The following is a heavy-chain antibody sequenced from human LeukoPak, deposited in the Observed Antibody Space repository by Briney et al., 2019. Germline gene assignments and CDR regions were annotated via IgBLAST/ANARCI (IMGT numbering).Heavy chain of an antibody. D-gene: IGHD3-22*01. V-gene: IGHV3-23*01. CDR3: AKSSYYDSSGYYREYYFDY. CDR2: ISISGDTT. CDR1: GFTFSSHA. Sequence: PGGSLRLSCGASGFTFSSHAMTWVRQAPGKGLEWVSAISISGDTTYYADAVKGRFTISRDNSKNTLYLQMSSLRAGDTAVYYCAKSSYYDSSGYYREYYFDYWGQGTLVTVSS. J-gene: IGHJ4*02.